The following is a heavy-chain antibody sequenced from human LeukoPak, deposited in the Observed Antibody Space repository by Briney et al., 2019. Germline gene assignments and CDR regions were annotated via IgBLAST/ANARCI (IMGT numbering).Heavy chain of an antibody. CDR2: INPNSGGT. D-gene: IGHD4-17*01. J-gene: IGHJ4*02. CDR1: GYSFTGYY. V-gene: IGHV1-2*02. CDR3: ARDHPDYGDYTNFDY. Sequence: SSVKVSCKASGYSFTGYYMQWVRQAPGQGLEWMGWINPNSGGTNYAQKFQGRVTMTPEKSIRPAYMELSRLRSDETAVYYCARDHPDYGDYTNFDYWGQGTLVTVSS.